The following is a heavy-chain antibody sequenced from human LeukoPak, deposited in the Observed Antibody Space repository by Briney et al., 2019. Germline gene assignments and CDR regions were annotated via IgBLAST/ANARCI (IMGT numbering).Heavy chain of an antibody. J-gene: IGHJ5*02. CDR2: INPIIGTA. D-gene: IGHD4-17*01. V-gene: IGHV1-69*06. Sequence: SVKVSCKASGGTFSSYAISWVRQAPGQGLEWMGGINPIIGTANNAQKFQGRVTITADKSTSTAYMELSSLRSEDTAVYYCARDYLEYGDYGHGTWGQGTLVTVSS. CDR3: ARDYLEYGDYGHGT. CDR1: GGTFSSYA.